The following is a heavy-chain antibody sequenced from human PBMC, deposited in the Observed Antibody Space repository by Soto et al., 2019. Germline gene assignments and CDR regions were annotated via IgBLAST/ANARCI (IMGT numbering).Heavy chain of an antibody. CDR2: ISSTATYT. V-gene: IGHV3-11*06. CDR1: GFSFSDYY. CDR3: ARARLVVEGRFDY. D-gene: IGHD3-22*01. Sequence: QVQLVESGGGLVKPGGSLRLSCAASGFSFSDYYMNWIRQAPGKGLEWLSYISSTATYTNSADSVMARFTISRDSAKNSLYLDMNGLRAEDTAVYYCARARLVVEGRFDYWGQGTLVTVSS. J-gene: IGHJ4*02.